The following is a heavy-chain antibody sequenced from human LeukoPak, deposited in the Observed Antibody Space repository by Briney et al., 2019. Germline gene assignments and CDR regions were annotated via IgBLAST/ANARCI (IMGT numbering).Heavy chain of an antibody. V-gene: IGHV1-3*03. CDR1: GYTVTSYA. J-gene: IGHJ4*02. Sequence: ASVKVSCKASGYTVTSYAMHWVRQAPGQRLEWRGWINAGNGNTKYSQEFQGRVTITRDTSASTAYMELSSLRSEDMAVYYCARGTPVAGTSLDYWGQGTLVTVSS. CDR2: INAGNGNT. CDR3: ARGTPVAGTSLDY. D-gene: IGHD6-19*01.